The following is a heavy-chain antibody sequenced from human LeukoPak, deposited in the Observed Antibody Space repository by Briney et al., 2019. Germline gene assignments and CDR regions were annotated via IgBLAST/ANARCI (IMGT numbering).Heavy chain of an antibody. CDR2: INHSGST. CDR3: ARGLRRYTMVRGVTYYYGMDV. Sequence: KPSETLSLTCAVYGGSFSGHYWSWIRQPPGKGLEWIGEINHSGSTNYNPSLKSRVTISVDTSKNQFSLKLSSVTAADTAVYYCARGLRRYTMVRGVTYYYGMDVWGQGTTVTVSS. CDR1: GGSFSGHY. V-gene: IGHV4-34*01. D-gene: IGHD3-10*01. J-gene: IGHJ6*02.